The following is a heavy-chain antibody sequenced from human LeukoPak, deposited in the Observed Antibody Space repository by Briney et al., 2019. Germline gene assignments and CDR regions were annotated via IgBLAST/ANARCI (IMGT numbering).Heavy chain of an antibody. V-gene: IGHV3-33*06. CDR3: AKSLVSVDSGSYYHYYYMDV. J-gene: IGHJ6*03. Sequence: GGSLRLSCAASGFTFSSYGMHWVRQAPGKGLEWVAIIWSDGTNKYYADSAKGRFTISGDTSKNILYLQMNGLRAEDTAVYYCAKSLVSVDSGSYYHYYYMDVWGKGTTVTVSS. CDR1: GFTFSSYG. CDR2: IWSDGTNK. D-gene: IGHD1-26*01.